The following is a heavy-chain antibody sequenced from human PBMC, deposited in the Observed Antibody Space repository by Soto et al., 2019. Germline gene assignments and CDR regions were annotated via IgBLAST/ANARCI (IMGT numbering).Heavy chain of an antibody. CDR3: TREDSFSTYGMDV. Sequence: PGGSLRLSCSASGFTFGDYGMNWVRQAPGKGLDWISFIRSETFGGTAEYAASVKGRFIISRDDSKRTTYLQLNDLKAEDTAVYYCTREDSFSTYGMDVWGQGTTVTVSS. D-gene: IGHD1-26*01. V-gene: IGHV3-49*04. CDR1: GFTFGDYG. J-gene: IGHJ6*02. CDR2: IRSETFGGTA.